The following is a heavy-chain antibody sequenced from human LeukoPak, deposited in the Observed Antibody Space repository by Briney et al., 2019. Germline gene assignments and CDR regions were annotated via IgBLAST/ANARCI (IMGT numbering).Heavy chain of an antibody. J-gene: IGHJ4*02. CDR2: IYYSGNT. D-gene: IGHD6-19*01. Sequence: SETLSLTCTVSGGSISSSAYYWGWIRQPPGKGLEWIGTIYYSGNTYYNPSLKSRVTISVDTSKNQFSLKLSSATAADTAVYYCARSRYSSGWFFDYWGQGALVTVSS. CDR1: GGSISSSAYY. CDR3: ARSRYSSGWFFDY. V-gene: IGHV4-39*01.